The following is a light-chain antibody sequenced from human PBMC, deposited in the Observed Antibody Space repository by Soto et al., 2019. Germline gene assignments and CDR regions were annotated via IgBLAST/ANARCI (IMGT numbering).Light chain of an antibody. Sequence: SALTQPASVSGSPGQSITISCTGTSSDVGGFNYVSWYQQHPGKAPKLLIFDVYSRPSGISNRFSGSKSGNTASLTISGLQAEDEADYYCSSYTTSSSYVFGAGTKVTAL. V-gene: IGLV2-14*01. CDR3: SSYTTSSSYV. CDR2: DVY. CDR1: SSDVGGFNY. J-gene: IGLJ1*01.